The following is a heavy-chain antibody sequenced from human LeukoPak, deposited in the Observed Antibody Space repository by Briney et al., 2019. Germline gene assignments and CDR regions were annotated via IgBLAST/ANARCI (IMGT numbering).Heavy chain of an antibody. D-gene: IGHD3-22*01. CDR3: ARDLSYYDSSGYYCYYNMDV. Sequence: ASVKVSCKASGYTFIGYYMHWVRQAPGQGLEWMGWINPNSGGTNYAQKFQGRVTMTRDTSISTAYMELSRLRSDDTAVYYCARDLSYYDSSGYYCYYNMDVWGKGTTVTISS. V-gene: IGHV1-2*02. J-gene: IGHJ6*03. CDR2: INPNSGGT. CDR1: GYTFIGYY.